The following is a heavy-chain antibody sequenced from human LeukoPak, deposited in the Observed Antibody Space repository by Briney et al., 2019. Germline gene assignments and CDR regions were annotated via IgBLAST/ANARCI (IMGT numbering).Heavy chain of an antibody. CDR2: INQGGSDK. J-gene: IGHJ4*02. V-gene: IGHV3-7*01. CDR3: TRDRSRAEDD. Sequence: PGGSLRLSCAASGFTFSGHWMSWVRQAPGRGLEWVANINQGGSDKYNVYSVKGRFTISRDNANNLLHLQMNSLRGEDTAVYYCTRDRSRAEDDWGQGTLVSVSS. CDR1: GFTFSGHW. D-gene: IGHD1-14*01.